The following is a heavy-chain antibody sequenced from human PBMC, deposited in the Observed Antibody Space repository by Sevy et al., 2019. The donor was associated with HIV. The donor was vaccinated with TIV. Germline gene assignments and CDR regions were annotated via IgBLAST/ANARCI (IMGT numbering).Heavy chain of an antibody. CDR2: ISGSSNYI. D-gene: IGHD3-10*01. J-gene: IGHJ3*01. CDR3: ARPYGSGSWEAFDV. CDR1: GFNFDSYT. Sequence: GGSLRLSCAASGFNFDSYTMNWVRQAPGQGLEWVSSISGSSNYIYYADFLKGRFTISRDNAKNSVYLQMHSLRVDDTAVYFCARPYGSGSWEAFDVWGQGTVVTVSS. V-gene: IGHV3-21*01.